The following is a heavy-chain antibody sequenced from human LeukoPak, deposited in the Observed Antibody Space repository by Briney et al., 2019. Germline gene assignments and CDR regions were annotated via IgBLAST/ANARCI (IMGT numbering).Heavy chain of an antibody. J-gene: IGHJ3*02. D-gene: IGHD6-13*01. V-gene: IGHV7-4-1*02. Sequence: ASVKVSCKASGYTFTSYAMNWVRQAPGQGLEWMGWINTNTGNPTYAQGFTGRFVFSLDTSVSTAYLQISSLKAEDTAVYYCARWADLSWYGAFDIWGQGTMVTVSS. CDR3: ARWADLSWYGAFDI. CDR2: INTNTGNP. CDR1: GYTFTSYA.